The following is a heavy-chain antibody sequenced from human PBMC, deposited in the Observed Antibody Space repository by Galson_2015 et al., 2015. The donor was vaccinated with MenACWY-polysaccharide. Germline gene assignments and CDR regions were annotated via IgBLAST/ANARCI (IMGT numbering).Heavy chain of an antibody. Sequence: AISGDSASSDSAAWNWIRESPSRGLEWLGRTYYRSKWNNDYAVSVKSRITITPDTSNNQVSLQLLSVTPEDTGVYFCAREPKQLPAPYSYYFFMDVWGKGTAVTVSS. V-gene: IGHV6-1*01. CDR2: TYYRSKWNN. CDR1: GDSASSDSAA. D-gene: IGHD2-2*01. J-gene: IGHJ6*03. CDR3: AREPKQLPAPYSYYFFMDV.